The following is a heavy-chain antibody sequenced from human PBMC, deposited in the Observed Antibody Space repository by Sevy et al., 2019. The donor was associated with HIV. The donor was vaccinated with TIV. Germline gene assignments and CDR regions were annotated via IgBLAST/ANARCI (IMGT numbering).Heavy chain of an antibody. Sequence: GGSLRLSCAASGFTFSSYSMNWVRQAPGKGLEWVSYISSSSSTIYYADSVKGRFTISRDNAKNSLYLQMNSLRPEDTDVYYCARXMTTTLLGGGDCYDYWGQGTLVTVSS. CDR3: ARXMTTTLLGGGDCYDY. J-gene: IGHJ4*02. CDR2: ISSSSSTI. V-gene: IGHV3-48*01. D-gene: IGHD2-21*01. CDR1: GFTFSSYS.